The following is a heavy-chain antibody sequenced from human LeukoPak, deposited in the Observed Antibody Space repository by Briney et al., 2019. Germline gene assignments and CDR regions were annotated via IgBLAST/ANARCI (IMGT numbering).Heavy chain of an antibody. D-gene: IGHD1-20*01. V-gene: IGHV1-69*13. CDR1: GGTFSSYA. CDR3: ASLTGTTRGGYYYYYGMDV. CDR2: IIPIFGTA. J-gene: IGHJ6*04. Sequence: SVKVSCTASGGTFSSYAISWVRQAPGQGLEWMGGIIPIFGTANYAQKFQGRVTITADESTSTAYMELSSLRSEDTAVYYCASLTGTTRGGYYYYYGMDVWGKGTTVTVSS.